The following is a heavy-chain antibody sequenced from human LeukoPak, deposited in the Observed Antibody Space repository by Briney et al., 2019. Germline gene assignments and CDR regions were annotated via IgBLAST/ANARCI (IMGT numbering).Heavy chain of an antibody. D-gene: IGHD3-22*01. Sequence: ASVKVSCKASGYTFTSYGISWVRQAPGQGLEWMGWITAYNDNTNYAQKLQGRVTMTTDTSTSTAYMELRSLRSDDTAVYYCARAGDYYDSSGYPNDYWGQGTLVTVSS. CDR1: GYTFTSYG. CDR3: ARAGDYYDSSGYPNDY. V-gene: IGHV1-18*01. CDR2: ITAYNDNT. J-gene: IGHJ4*02.